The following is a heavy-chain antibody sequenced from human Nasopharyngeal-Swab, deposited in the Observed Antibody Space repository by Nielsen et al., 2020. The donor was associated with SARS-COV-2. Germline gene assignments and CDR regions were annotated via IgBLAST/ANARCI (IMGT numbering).Heavy chain of an antibody. Sequence: RQAPGKGLEWIGYIYYSGSTNYNPSLKSRVTISVDTSKNQFSLKVSSVTAADTVVYYCARDGYASGIDYWGQGTLVTVSS. D-gene: IGHD3-16*01. CDR3: ARDGYASGIDY. J-gene: IGHJ4*02. V-gene: IGHV4-59*01. CDR2: IYYSGST.